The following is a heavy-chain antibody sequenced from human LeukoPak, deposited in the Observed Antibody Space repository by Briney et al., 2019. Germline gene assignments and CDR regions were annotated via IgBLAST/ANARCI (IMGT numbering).Heavy chain of an antibody. V-gene: IGHV5-51*01. D-gene: IGHD1-26*01. J-gene: IGHJ3*02. CDR3: ARARRGSDAFDM. Sequence: GESLKISCKGSGYTFSNYWIGWVRQMPEKGLEWMGIIFPGDSDTRYSPSFEGQVTISADESVSAAYVQWSTLKASDTAIYYCARARRGSDAFDMWGQGTMVTVSS. CDR2: IFPGDSDT. CDR1: GYTFSNYW.